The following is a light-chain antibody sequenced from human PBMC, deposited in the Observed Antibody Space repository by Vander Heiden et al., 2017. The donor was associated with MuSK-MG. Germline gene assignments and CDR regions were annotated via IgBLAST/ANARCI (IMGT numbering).Light chain of an antibody. V-gene: IGKV1-39*01. J-gene: IGKJ2*01. CDR3: QQSHSNTYT. CDR1: KSISIF. Sequence: DIQMPQSPSSLSASVGDRVTITCRASKSISIFLNWYQQRPGKAPKLLIYYASSLESGVPSRFNGSGSGTDFTLSISSLQPEDIATYFCQQSHSNTYTFGQGTKVEIK. CDR2: YAS.